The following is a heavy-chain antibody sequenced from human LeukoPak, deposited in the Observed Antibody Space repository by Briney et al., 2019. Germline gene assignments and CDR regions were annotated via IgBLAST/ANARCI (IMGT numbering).Heavy chain of an antibody. D-gene: IGHD2-8*01. CDR2: IIPIFGTA. CDR3: ARDRDIVLSY. CDR1: GGTFSSYA. J-gene: IGHJ4*02. V-gene: IGHV1-69*13. Sequence: SVKVSCKASGGTFSSYAISWERQAPGQGLEWMGGIIPIFGTANYAQKFQGRVTITADESTSAAYMELSSLRSEDTAVYYCARDRDIVLSYWGQGTLVTVSS.